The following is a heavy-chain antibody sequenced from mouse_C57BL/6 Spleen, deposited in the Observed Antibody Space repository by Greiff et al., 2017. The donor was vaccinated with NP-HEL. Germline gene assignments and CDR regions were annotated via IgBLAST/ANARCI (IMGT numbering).Heavy chain of an antibody. J-gene: IGHJ3*01. CDR2: IDPSDSYT. V-gene: IGHV1-69*01. CDR1: GYTFTSYW. CDR3: ARRGPLTGLNFAY. Sequence: QVQLKQPGAELVMPGASVKLSCKASGYTFTSYWMHWVKQRPGQGLEWIGEIDPSDSYTNYNQKFKGKSTLTVDKSSSTAYMQLSSLTSEDSAVYYCARRGPLTGLNFAYWGQGTLVTVSA. D-gene: IGHD4-1*01.